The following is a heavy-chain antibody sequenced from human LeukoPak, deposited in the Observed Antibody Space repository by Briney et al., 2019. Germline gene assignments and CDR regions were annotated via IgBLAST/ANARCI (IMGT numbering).Heavy chain of an antibody. J-gene: IGHJ4*02. CDR1: GGSFINSA. CDR3: AREPVPRSSGLNY. CDR2: ITPIFGSA. V-gene: IGHV1-69*05. Sequence: SVKVSCKASGGSFINSAFTWVRQAPGQGLEWMGGITPIFGSANYAQKFQGRVTITTDESTTTAYMELSSLRSEDTAVYYCAREPVPRSSGLNYWGQGTLVTVSS. D-gene: IGHD3-22*01.